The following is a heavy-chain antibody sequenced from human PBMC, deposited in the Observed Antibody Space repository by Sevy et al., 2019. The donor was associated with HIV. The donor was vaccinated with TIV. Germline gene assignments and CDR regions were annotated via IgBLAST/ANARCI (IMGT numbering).Heavy chain of an antibody. D-gene: IGHD2-2*01. J-gene: IGHJ6*03. V-gene: IGHV3-23*01. CDR1: GFTFSSYA. Sequence: GGSLRLSCAASGFTFSSYAMSWVRQAPGKGLEWVAAISGSGGSTYYADSVKGRFTISRDNSKNTLYLQMNSLRAEDTAVYYCAKWRPPAHYYYMDVWGKGTTVTVSS. CDR3: AKWRPPAHYYYMDV. CDR2: ISGSGGST.